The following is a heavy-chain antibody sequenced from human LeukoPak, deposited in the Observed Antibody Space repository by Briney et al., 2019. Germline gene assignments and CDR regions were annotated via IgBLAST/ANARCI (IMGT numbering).Heavy chain of an antibody. CDR2: IYYSGST. J-gene: IGHJ6*03. Sequence: PSETLSLTCTVSGGSISSYYWSWLRQPPGKGLEWIGDIYYSGSTNYNPSLKSRVTISVDTSKNQFSLKLSSVTAADTAVYYCTRGSIAYYYMDVWGKGTTVTISS. D-gene: IGHD3-22*01. CDR3: TRGSIAYYYMDV. V-gene: IGHV4-59*01. CDR1: GGSISSYY.